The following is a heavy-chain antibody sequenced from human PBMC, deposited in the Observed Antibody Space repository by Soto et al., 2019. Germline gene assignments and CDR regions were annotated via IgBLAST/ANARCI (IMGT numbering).Heavy chain of an antibody. CDR1: GFTFSTSW. CDR3: ATSSAAPGNY. Sequence: GGSLRLSCAASGFTFSTSWMSWVRQAPGKGLEWVANIKKDGSDKYYVDSVKGRFTVSRDNAVNSLYLQMNSLRAEDTAVYYCATSSAAPGNYWGQGTLVTVPQ. J-gene: IGHJ4*02. D-gene: IGHD6-13*01. V-gene: IGHV3-7*01. CDR2: IKKDGSDK.